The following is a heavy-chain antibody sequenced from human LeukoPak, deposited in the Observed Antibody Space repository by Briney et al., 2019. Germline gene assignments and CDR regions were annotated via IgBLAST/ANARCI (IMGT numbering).Heavy chain of an antibody. CDR1: GYTFTDYY. V-gene: IGHV1-2*02. CDR3: ARGRGTVRRHNTAADVNLSHY. CDR2: INPNSGDT. D-gene: IGHD6-25*01. J-gene: IGHJ4*02. Sequence: ASVKVSCKASGYTFTDYYIHWVRQAPGQGLDWMGWINPNSGDTDYAQNFQDRVTMTRDTPISAAYMELSGLTSDDTAIYYCARGRGTVRRHNTAADVNLSHYWGQGTLVTVSS.